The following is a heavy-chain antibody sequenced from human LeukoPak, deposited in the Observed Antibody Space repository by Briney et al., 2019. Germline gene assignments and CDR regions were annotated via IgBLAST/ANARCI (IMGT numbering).Heavy chain of an antibody. V-gene: IGHV1-18*01. Sequence: GPSVKVSCKASGYTFTSYGISWVRQAPGQGLEGMGWISAYNGNTNYSQKLQGRGTMTTHTATSTSYIELSSLKSDDTAVYHCARDIVRPRGYSYARALDSWGQGTLVTVSS. CDR3: ARDIVRPRGYSYARALDS. D-gene: IGHD5-18*01. CDR1: GYTFTSYG. J-gene: IGHJ4*02. CDR2: ISAYNGNT.